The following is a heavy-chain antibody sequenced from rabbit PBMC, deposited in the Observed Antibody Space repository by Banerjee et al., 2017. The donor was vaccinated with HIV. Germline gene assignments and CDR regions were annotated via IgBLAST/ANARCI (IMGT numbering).Heavy chain of an antibody. D-gene: IGHD4-1*01. Sequence: QEQLVESGGGLVTLGGSLKLSCKASGIDFSSYGISWVRQAPGKGLEWIAYIYPDYGSTDYASWVNGRFTISLDNAQNTVFLQMTSLTAADTATYFCARDGVVAGTRLDLWGQGTLVTVS. V-gene: IGHV1S47*01. CDR3: ARDGVVAGTRLDL. J-gene: IGHJ3*01. CDR1: GIDFSSYG. CDR2: IYPDYGST.